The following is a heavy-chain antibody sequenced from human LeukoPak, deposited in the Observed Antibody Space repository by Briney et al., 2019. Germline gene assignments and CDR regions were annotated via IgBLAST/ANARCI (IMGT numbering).Heavy chain of an antibody. CDR1: GYTFSSYG. J-gene: IGHJ5*02. D-gene: IGHD1-20*01. CDR3: AREFKQSNWNDGHWFDP. CDR2: ISPIFEIA. Sequence: ASVKVSCKASGYTFSSYGISWVRQAPGQGLEWMGRISPIFEIANYAQKFQGRVTITADKSTSTAYMELSSLRSEDSAIYYCAREFKQSNWNDGHWFDPWGQGTLVTVSS. V-gene: IGHV1-69*04.